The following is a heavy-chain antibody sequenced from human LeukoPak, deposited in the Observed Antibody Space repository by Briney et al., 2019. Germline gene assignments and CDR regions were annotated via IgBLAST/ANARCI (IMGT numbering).Heavy chain of an antibody. J-gene: IGHJ4*02. V-gene: IGHV5-51*01. CDR1: GYSFVSHW. CDR2: IFPGDSDT. Sequence: GESLKISCKASGYSFVSHWIVWVRQMPGKGLEWLGIIFPGDSDTRYSPSFQGQVTISADKSINTAYLQWNSLKASDTATYYCATNYYYGSGSYPLFDYWGQGSQVTVSS. CDR3: ATNYYYGSGSYPLFDY. D-gene: IGHD3-10*01.